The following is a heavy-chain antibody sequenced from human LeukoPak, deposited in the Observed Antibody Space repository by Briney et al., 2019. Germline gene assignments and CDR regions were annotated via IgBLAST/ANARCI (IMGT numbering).Heavy chain of an antibody. CDR1: GFTFKNYA. CDR3: ADGLGRTFDY. J-gene: IGHJ4*02. D-gene: IGHD3-16*01. CDR2: ISGSGSST. V-gene: IGHV3-23*01. Sequence: GGSLRLSCAASGFTFKNYAMSWVRQAPGKGLEWVSGISGSGSSTNYAGSVKGRFTISRDNSKNTLYLQMNSLRADDTAVYYCADGLGRTFDYWGQGTLVTVSS.